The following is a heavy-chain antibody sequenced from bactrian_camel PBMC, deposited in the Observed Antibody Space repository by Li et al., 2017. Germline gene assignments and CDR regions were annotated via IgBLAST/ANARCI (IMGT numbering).Heavy chain of an antibody. V-gene: IGHV3S53*01. J-gene: IGHJ4*01. Sequence: VQLVESGGESVQAGGSLRLSCVASGATQDIGCMGWFRQVPGLEREGVAAIGSDGSTSYADSVKGRFTISQDKGKNMVYLQMNSLKPEDTATYYCAAQFLEASCAVVHAIDNWGQGTQVTVS. D-gene: IGHD2*01. CDR1: GATQDIGC. CDR3: AAQFLEASCAVVHAIDN. CDR2: IGSDGST.